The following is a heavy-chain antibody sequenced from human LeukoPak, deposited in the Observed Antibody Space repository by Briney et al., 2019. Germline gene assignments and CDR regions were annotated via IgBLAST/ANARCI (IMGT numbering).Heavy chain of an antibody. J-gene: IGHJ4*02. Sequence: GASVKVSCKASGRSFSSYAVGWVRQAPGQGLEWMGGVTPVFGTPKYAQDFQGRVTITADDATTTVYMELTSLRSDDTAVYFCARGSASNWPIDIWGQGTLVTVSS. CDR3: ARGSASNWPIDI. CDR1: GRSFSSYA. V-gene: IGHV1-69*13. CDR2: VTPVFGTP. D-gene: IGHD4-11*01.